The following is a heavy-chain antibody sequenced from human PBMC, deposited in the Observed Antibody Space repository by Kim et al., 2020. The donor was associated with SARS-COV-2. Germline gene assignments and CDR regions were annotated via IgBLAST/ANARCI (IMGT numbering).Heavy chain of an antibody. Sequence: SRKEYVDSGRGRFTSSRDNAKNSVYLQMNSLRAEDTAVYYCAREGEGGFDFWGQGTLVTVSS. CDR3: AREGEGGFDF. V-gene: IGHV3-7*01. D-gene: IGHD3-16*01. CDR2: SRK. J-gene: IGHJ4*02.